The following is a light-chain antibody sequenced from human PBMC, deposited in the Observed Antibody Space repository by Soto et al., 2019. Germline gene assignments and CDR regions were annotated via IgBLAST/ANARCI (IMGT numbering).Light chain of an antibody. CDR1: SSDVGGYNY. V-gene: IGLV2-14*01. CDR3: FSYTTSSTLV. CDR2: EVS. Sequence: QSVLTQPASVSGSPGQSITIACTGTSSDVGGYNYVSWYQQHPAKAPKLMIYEVSNRPSGVSHRFSGSKSGNTASLTISGLSAEDEADYYCFSYTTSSTLVFGGGTKLTVL. J-gene: IGLJ3*02.